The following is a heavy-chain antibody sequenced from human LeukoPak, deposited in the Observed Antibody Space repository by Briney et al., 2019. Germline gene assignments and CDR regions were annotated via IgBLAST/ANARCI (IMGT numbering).Heavy chain of an antibody. D-gene: IGHD4-17*01. CDR2: IXXXXXXX. CDR3: ARENDYGDYVMDY. J-gene: IGHJ4*02. CDR1: GFTFSSYS. V-gene: IGHV3-21*01. Sequence: PGGSLRLSCAASGFTFSSYSMNWVRQAPGKXXXXXXSIXXXXXXXYXXXXXKXXXXIXRDNAKNSLYLQMNSLRAEDTAVYYCARENDYGDYVMDYRGQGTLVTVSS.